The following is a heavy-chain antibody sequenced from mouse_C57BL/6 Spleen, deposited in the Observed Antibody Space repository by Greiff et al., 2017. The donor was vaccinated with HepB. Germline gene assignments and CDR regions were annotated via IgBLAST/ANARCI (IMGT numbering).Heavy chain of an antibody. V-gene: IGHV1-5*01. Sequence: VQLQQSGTVLARPGASVKMSCKTSGYTFTSYWMHWVKQRPGQGLEWIGAIYPGNSDTSYNQKFKGKAKLTAVTSASTAYMELSSLTNEDSAVYYCAREGTYYGNYAWFAYWGQGTLVTGSA. CDR2: IYPGNSDT. D-gene: IGHD2-10*01. CDR3: AREGTYYGNYAWFAY. J-gene: IGHJ3*01. CDR1: GYTFTSYW.